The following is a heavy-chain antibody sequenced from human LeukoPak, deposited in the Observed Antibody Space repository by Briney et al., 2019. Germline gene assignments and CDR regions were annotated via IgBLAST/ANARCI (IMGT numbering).Heavy chain of an antibody. D-gene: IGHD3-22*01. CDR1: GFTFSSYG. V-gene: IGHV3-30*03. CDR2: ISYDGSNK. J-gene: IGHJ3*02. Sequence: GRSLRLSCAASGFTFSSYGMHWVRQAPGKGVEWVAVISYDGSNKYYADSVKGRFTISRDNSKNTLYLQMNSLRAEDTAVYYCATDDSSGYFITPHAFDIWGQGTMVTVSS. CDR3: ATDDSSGYFITPHAFDI.